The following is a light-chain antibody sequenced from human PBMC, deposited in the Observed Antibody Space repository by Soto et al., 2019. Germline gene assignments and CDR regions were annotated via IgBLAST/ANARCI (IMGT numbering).Light chain of an antibody. CDR3: ETWDSNTRV. CDR2: LEGSGSY. J-gene: IGLJ2*01. CDR1: SGHSSYI. Sequence: QSVLTQSSSASASLGSSVKLTCTLSSGHSSYIIAWHQQKPGKAPRYLMKLEGSGSYNKGSGVPDRSSGSSSGADRYLTISNLQFEDEADYYCETWDSNTRVFGGGTKVTVL. V-gene: IGLV4-60*02.